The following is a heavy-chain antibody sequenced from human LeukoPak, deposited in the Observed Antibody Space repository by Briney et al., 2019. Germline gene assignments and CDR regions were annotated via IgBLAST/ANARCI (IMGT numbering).Heavy chain of an antibody. J-gene: IGHJ4*02. CDR1: GGSISSGGYY. V-gene: IGHV4-31*03. CDR3: ARGGYYSRTFDY. D-gene: IGHD3-22*01. Sequence: SETLSLTCTVSGGSISSGGYYWSWLRQHPGKGLEWIGYIYYSGSTYYNPSLKSRVTISVDTSKNQFSLKLSSVTAADTAVYYCARGGYYSRTFDYWGQGTLVTVSS. CDR2: IYYSGST.